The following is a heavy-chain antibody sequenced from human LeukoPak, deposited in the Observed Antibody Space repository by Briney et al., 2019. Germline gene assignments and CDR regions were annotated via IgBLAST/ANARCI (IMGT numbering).Heavy chain of an antibody. V-gene: IGHV1-2*02. D-gene: IGHD2-2*01. J-gene: IGHJ4*02. CDR2: INPHTGGT. CDR3: ARTYCSSSSCYAGFDY. Sequence: ASVKVSCKASGYTFTDYYMHWVRQAPGQGLEWMGWINPHTGGTNFPQKFQGRVTMTRDTSISTGYMEVNWLTSDDTAVYFCARTYCSSSSCYAGFDYWGQGTLVIVSS. CDR1: GYTFTDYY.